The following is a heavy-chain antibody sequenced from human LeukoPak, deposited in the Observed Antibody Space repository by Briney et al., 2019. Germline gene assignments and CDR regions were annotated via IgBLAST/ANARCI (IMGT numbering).Heavy chain of an antibody. CDR3: ALARSEYHYGMDV. Sequence: SQTLSLTCAISGESVSSISVAWNWIRQSPSRGLEWLGRTYYRSKWYYEYAVSVKGRININPDPSKNQFSLQLNSVTPEDTAVYYCALARSEYHYGMDVWGQGTTVTVSS. CDR2: TYYRSKWYY. V-gene: IGHV6-1*01. J-gene: IGHJ6*02. CDR1: GESVSSISVA.